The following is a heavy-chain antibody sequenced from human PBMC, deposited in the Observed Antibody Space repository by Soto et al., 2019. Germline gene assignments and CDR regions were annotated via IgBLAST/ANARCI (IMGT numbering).Heavy chain of an antibody. D-gene: IGHD3-3*01. Sequence: GWSLRLSCASSVFTFISYGMQWVRQAPGKGLEWVAVISYDGSNKYYADSVKGRFTISRDNSKNTLYLQMNSLRAEDTAVYYCAKDAKNYDFWSGYYFRGYYFDYWGQGTLVTVSS. CDR3: AKDAKNYDFWSGYYFRGYYFDY. J-gene: IGHJ4*02. CDR1: VFTFISYG. V-gene: IGHV3-30*18. CDR2: ISYDGSNK.